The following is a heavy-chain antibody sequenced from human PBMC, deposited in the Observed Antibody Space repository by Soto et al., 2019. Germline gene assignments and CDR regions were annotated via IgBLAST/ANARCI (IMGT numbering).Heavy chain of an antibody. CDR3: ARGVATTKRNYYYYGMDV. Sequence: QVQLVQSGAEVKKPGSSVKVSCKASGGTFSSYAISWVRQAPGQGLEWMGGIIPIFGTANYAQKFQGRVTMTADEATSTAYMELSSLRSEDTAVYYCARGVATTKRNYYYYGMDVWGQGTTVTVSS. J-gene: IGHJ6*02. V-gene: IGHV1-69*12. CDR2: IIPIFGTA. CDR1: GGTFSSYA. D-gene: IGHD5-12*01.